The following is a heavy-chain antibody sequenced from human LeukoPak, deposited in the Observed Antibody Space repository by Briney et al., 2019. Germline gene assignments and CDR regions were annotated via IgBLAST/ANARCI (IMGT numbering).Heavy chain of an antibody. CDR2: INQDEGKR. J-gene: IGHJ4*02. V-gene: IGHV3-7*01. D-gene: IGHD1-20*01. CDR1: GFSFSSFW. Sequence: GGSLRLSCEASGFSFSSFWMSWVRQAPGKGLEWVATINQDEGKRYYVDSVKGRFSIYRDNARNSLYLQMNTLRAEDTAVYYCAGRDLLTGTFDYWGQGTLVTVSS. CDR3: AGRDLLTGTFDY.